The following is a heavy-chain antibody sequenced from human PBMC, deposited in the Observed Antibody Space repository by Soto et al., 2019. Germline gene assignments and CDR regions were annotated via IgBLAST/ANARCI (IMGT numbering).Heavy chain of an antibody. CDR3: ACDYYDSSGYYNFDY. V-gene: IGHV1-69*02. J-gene: IGHJ4*02. CDR1: GGTFSSYS. D-gene: IGHD3-22*01. Sequence: QVQLVQSGAEVKKPGSSVKVSCKASGGTFSSYSINWVRQAPGQGLEWMGRIIPILGIANYAQKFQGRVTITADKSTTKAYMELSSLRSEDTAVYYCACDYYDSSGYYNFDYWGQGTLVTVSS. CDR2: IIPILGIA.